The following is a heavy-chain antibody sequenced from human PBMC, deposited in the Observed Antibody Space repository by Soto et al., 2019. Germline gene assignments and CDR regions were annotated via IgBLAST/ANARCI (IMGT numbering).Heavy chain of an antibody. D-gene: IGHD1-1*01. J-gene: IGHJ4*02. CDR2: ISAHNGNT. CDR3: AGGRYGDY. CDR1: GYSFTSYG. Sequence: QVHLVQSGAEVKKPGASVKVSCKGSGYSFTSYGITWVRQAPGQGLEWRGWISAHNGNTNYAQKLQGIVTVTRDTSPRQAYMELRSLRSDDTAVYYCAGGRYGDYWGQGALVTVSS. V-gene: IGHV1-18*01.